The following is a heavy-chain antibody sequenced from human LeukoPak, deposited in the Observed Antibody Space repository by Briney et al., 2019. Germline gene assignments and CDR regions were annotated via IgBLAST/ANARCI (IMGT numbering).Heavy chain of an antibody. CDR3: ARGDSGYDYGFDN. Sequence: SSVKVSCKASGGTFSSHGISWVRQAPGQGLEWVGGIIPIFGTTNYAQKFQGRVTITTDESTRTGYMELRSLRSDGTAVYYCARGDSGYDYGFDNWGQGTLVTVSS. J-gene: IGHJ4*02. CDR2: IIPIFGTT. D-gene: IGHD5-12*01. CDR1: GGTFSSHG. V-gene: IGHV1-69*05.